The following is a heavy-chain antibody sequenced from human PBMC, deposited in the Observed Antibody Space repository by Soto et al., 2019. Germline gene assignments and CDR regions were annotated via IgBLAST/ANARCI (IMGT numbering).Heavy chain of an antibody. CDR3: AGYVDTAMGSVEAYYYYYYMDV. CDR1: GGSISSSSYY. Sequence: SETLSLTCTVSGGSISSSSYYWGWIRQPPGKGLEWIGSIYYSGSTYYNPSLKSRVTISVDTSKNQFSLKLSSVTAADTAVYYCAGYVDTAMGSVEAYYYYYYMDVWGKGTTVTVSS. CDR2: IYYSGST. D-gene: IGHD5-18*01. V-gene: IGHV4-39*01. J-gene: IGHJ6*03.